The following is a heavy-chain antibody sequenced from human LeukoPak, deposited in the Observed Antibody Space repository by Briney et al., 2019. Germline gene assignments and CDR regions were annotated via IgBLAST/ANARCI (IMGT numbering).Heavy chain of an antibody. CDR2: ISWNSGSI. Sequence: GGSLRLSCAASGFTFDDYAMHWVRHAPGKGLEWVSGISWNSGSIVYADSVKGRFTISRDNAKNPLYLQMNSLRAEDTALYYCAKEAYYYDSSGFRGWGFDYWGQGTLVTVSS. J-gene: IGHJ4*02. D-gene: IGHD3-22*01. V-gene: IGHV3-9*01. CDR3: AKEAYYYDSSGFRGWGFDY. CDR1: GFTFDDYA.